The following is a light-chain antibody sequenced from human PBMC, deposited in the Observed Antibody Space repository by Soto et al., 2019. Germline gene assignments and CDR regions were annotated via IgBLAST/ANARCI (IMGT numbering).Light chain of an antibody. J-gene: IGKJ1*01. Sequence: EIVLTQSPGSLSLSPGERATLSCRASQSVDSSFFAWYQQKPGQAPRLIIYGASNRATGIPDRFSGRGSGTDFTLTITGLEPEDFAVYYCQQYVSSVTFGQGTKVEIK. CDR1: QSVDSSF. V-gene: IGKV3-20*01. CDR3: QQYVSSVT. CDR2: GAS.